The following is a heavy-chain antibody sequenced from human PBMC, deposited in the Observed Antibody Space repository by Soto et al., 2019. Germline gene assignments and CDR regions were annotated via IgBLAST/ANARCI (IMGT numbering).Heavy chain of an antibody. J-gene: IGHJ4*02. V-gene: IGHV1-18*01. D-gene: IGHD3-3*01. Sequence: QVQLVQSGTEVKQPGASVKVSCKTSGFNFFKYGITWVRQAPGQGLEWVGWIDIDSGHTNYAHNLRDRVTVSADTSTSTAFMELKSLRSDDTAVYYCVREIEWNVDYWGQGTRVTVSS. CDR1: GFNFFKYG. CDR3: VREIEWNVDY. CDR2: IDIDSGHT.